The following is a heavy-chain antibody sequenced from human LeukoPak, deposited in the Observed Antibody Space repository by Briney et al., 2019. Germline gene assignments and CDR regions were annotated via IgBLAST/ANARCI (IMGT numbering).Heavy chain of an antibody. J-gene: IGHJ4*02. CDR1: GFTFSSYA. CDR2: ISYDGSNK. D-gene: IGHD2-8*02. CDR3: ARATGVLFNYYFDY. Sequence: PGRSLRLSCAASGFTFSSYAMHWVRQAPGKGLEWVAVISYDGSNKYYADSVKGRFTISRDNSKNTLYLQMNSLRAEDTAVYYCARATGVLFNYYFDYWGQGTLVTVSS. V-gene: IGHV3-30-3*01.